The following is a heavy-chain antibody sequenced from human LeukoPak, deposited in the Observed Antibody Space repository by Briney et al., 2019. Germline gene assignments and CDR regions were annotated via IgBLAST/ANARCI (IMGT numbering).Heavy chain of an antibody. CDR1: GGTFSSYA. CDR3: ARDRYCTNGVCYTPTGAGGYWFDP. CDR2: VIPIFGTA. J-gene: IGHJ5*02. Sequence: ASVKVSCKASGGTFSSYAISWVRQAPGQGLEWMGGVIPIFGTANYAQKFQGRVTITADESTSTAYMELSSLRSEDTAVYYCARDRYCTNGVCYTPTGAGGYWFDPWGQGTLVTVSS. V-gene: IGHV1-69*13. D-gene: IGHD2-8*01.